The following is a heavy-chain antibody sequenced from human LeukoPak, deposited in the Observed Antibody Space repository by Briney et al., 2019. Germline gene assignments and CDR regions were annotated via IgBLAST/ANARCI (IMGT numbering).Heavy chain of an antibody. V-gene: IGHV4-59*01. Sequence: SETLSLTCTVSGVSINNYYWSWIRQPPGKGLEWIGYIYYSGSATYNPSLKSRVTMSVDTSKNQFSLKVNSVTAADTAVYFCARDHHGSSYWGQGTLVTVSS. J-gene: IGHJ4*02. CDR2: IYYSGSA. CDR1: GVSINNYY. D-gene: IGHD6-13*01. CDR3: ARDHHGSSY.